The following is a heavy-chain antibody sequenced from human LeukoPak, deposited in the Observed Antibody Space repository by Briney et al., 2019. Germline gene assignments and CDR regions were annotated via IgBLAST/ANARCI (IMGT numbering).Heavy chain of an antibody. CDR2: INHSGST. CDR3: ARSMGAYSDDFDY. J-gene: IGHJ4*02. D-gene: IGHD1-26*01. V-gene: IGHV4-34*01. Sequence: PSETLSLTCAVYGGSFSGYYWSWIRQPPGKGLEWIGEINHSGSTNYNPSLKSRVTISVDTSKNQFSLKLSSVTAADTAVYYCARSMGAYSDDFDYWGQGTLVTVSS. CDR1: GGSFSGYY.